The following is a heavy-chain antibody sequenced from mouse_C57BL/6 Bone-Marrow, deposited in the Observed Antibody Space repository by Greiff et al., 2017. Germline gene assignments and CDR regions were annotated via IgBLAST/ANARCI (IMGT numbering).Heavy chain of an antibody. CDR3: GRHPFYGSSYGYFDC. CDR1: GFTFSDYG. V-gene: IGHV5-17*01. Sequence: EVQLVESGGGLVKPGGSLKLSCAASGFTFSDYGMHWVRQAPEKGLEWVAYISSGSSTTYYADTVKGRFTISRDNAKNTLFLQLTSLRSEDTSMXYCGRHPFYGSSYGYFDCWGQGTTLTVSS. J-gene: IGHJ2*01. D-gene: IGHD1-1*01. CDR2: ISSGSSTT.